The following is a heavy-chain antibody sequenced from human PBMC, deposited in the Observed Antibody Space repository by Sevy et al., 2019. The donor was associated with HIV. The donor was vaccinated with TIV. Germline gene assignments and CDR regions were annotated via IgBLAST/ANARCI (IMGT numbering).Heavy chain of an antibody. J-gene: IGHJ6*02. Sequence: GGSLRLSCAASGFTFSSYGMHWVRQAPGKGLEWVAVIWYDGSNKYYAYSVKGRFTISRDNSKNTLYLQMNSLRAEDTAVYYCAREKVAAAGIFYYGMDVWGQGTTVTVSS. CDR1: GFTFSSYG. CDR3: AREKVAAAGIFYYGMDV. V-gene: IGHV3-33*01. CDR2: IWYDGSNK. D-gene: IGHD6-13*01.